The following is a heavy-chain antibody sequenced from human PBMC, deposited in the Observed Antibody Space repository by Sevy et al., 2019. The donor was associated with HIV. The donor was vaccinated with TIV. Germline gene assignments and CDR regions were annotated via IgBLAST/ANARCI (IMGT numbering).Heavy chain of an antibody. Sequence: SETLSLTCAVSGGTVSSGDYYWSGIRQPPGKGLEWIGYVSYIGSTNYSPSLKSRLTISVDTSRNQFSLKLNSVTAADTAVYYCARDRIAAAGGHFDYWGQGILVTVSS. CDR3: ARDRIAAAGGHFDY. V-gene: IGHV4-61*08. D-gene: IGHD6-13*01. CDR2: VSYIGST. J-gene: IGHJ4*02. CDR1: GGTVSSGDYY.